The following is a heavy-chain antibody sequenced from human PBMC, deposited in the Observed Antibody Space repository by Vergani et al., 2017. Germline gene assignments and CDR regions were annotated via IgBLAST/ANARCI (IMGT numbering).Heavy chain of an antibody. D-gene: IGHD2/OR15-2a*01. J-gene: IGHJ4*02. CDR3: ARLKIVGGFYY. CDR2: VYYSGTT. V-gene: IGHV4-39*01. Sequence: QLQLQESGPGLVKPSETLSLTCTVSGASISSSTYYWGWIRQPPGEALEWIGSVYYSGTTYYNPSLKSRVTISVDTSKNQFSLNLSSVTAADTAVYYCARLKIVGGFYYWGQGTLVTVSS. CDR1: GASISSSTYY.